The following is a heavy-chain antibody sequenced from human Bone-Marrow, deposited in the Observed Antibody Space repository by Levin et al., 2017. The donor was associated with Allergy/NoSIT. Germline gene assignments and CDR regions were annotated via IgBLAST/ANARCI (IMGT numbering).Heavy chain of an antibody. CDR3: ARSTCSGGSCYFGV. CDR2: ISSSSSYI. V-gene: IGHV3-21*01. J-gene: IGHJ3*01. CDR1: GFTFSIYS. Sequence: PGGSLRLSCAASGFTFSIYSMNWVRQAPGKGLEWVSSISSSSSYIYYADSVKGRFTISRDNAKNSLYLQMNSLRAEDTAVYYCARSTCSGGSCYFGVWGQGTMVTVSS. D-gene: IGHD2-15*01.